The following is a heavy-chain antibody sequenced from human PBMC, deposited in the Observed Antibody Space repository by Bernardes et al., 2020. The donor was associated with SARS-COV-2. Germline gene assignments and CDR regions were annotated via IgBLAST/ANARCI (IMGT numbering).Heavy chain of an antibody. CDR1: GASINSYY. V-gene: IGHV4-4*07. J-gene: IGHJ4*02. Sequence: SETLSLTCTVSGASINSYYWSWIRQPAGKGLEWIGRIYSIGTTNYNPSLKSRVTMSVDTSKNQLSLKVTSVTAADTAVYYCARDSENLVTTTERFDSWGQGTLVIVSS. CDR2: IYSIGTT. D-gene: IGHD2-21*02. CDR3: ARDSENLVTTTERFDS.